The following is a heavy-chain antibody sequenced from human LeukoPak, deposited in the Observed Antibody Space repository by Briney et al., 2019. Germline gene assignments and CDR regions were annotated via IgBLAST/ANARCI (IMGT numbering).Heavy chain of an antibody. CDR1: GASITSYH. CDR2: MFYSGNT. V-gene: IGHV4-4*07. D-gene: IGHD6-13*01. CDR3: ASGGSSWYGDYYYYYMDV. Sequence: SETLSLTCTVSGASITSYHWSWIRQPAGKGLEWLGRMFYSGNTDYNPSLKSRLTMSIDTSKNQFSLKLSSVTAADTAVYYCASGGSSWYGDYYYYYMDVWGKGTTVTVSS. J-gene: IGHJ6*03.